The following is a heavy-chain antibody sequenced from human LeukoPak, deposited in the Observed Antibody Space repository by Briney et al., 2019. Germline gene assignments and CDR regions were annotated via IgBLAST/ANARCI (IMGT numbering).Heavy chain of an antibody. Sequence: SETLSLTCAVYGGSFSGYYWSWIRQPPGKGLEWIGEINHSGSTNYNPSLKSRVTISVDTSKNQFSLKLSSVTAADTAVYYCARGRSSSWHPRTCYFDYWGQGTLVTVSS. CDR3: ARGRSSSWHPRTCYFDY. D-gene: IGHD6-13*01. J-gene: IGHJ4*02. V-gene: IGHV4-34*01. CDR1: GGSFSGYY. CDR2: INHSGST.